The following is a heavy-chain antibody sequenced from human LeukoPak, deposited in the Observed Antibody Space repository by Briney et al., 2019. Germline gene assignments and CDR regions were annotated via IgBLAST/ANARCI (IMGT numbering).Heavy chain of an antibody. CDR1: GGTFSSYA. CDR3: AVEIAAAGPAHVDY. D-gene: IGHD6-13*01. V-gene: IGHV1-69*05. CDR2: IIPIFGTA. Sequence: ASVKVSCKASGGTFSSYAISWVRQAPGKVLEWMGGIIPIFGTANYAQKFQGRVTITTDGSTRTAYRELSSLRSEDTAVYYCAVEIAAAGPAHVDYWGQGTLVTVS. J-gene: IGHJ4*02.